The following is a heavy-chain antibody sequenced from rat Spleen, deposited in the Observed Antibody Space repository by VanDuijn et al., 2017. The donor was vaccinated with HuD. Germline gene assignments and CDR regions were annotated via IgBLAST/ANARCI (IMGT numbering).Heavy chain of an antibody. CDR3: TRDPGNSFDY. CDR2: ISTGDDNT. V-gene: IGHV5-25*01. D-gene: IGHD1-4*01. CDR1: GFTFSNYY. J-gene: IGHJ2*01. Sequence: EVQLVESGGGLVLPGRSMKLSCAASGFTFSNYYMAWVRQAPTKGLEWVASISTGDDNTYFRDSVRGRFTISRNNAKSTLYLQMDSLRSEDTATYYCTRDPGNSFDYWGQGVMVTVSS.